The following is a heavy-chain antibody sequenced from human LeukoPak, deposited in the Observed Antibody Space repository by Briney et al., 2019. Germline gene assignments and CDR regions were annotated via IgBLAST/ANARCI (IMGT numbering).Heavy chain of an antibody. Sequence: GGSLRLSCAASGFTFSGSAMHWVRQASGKGLEWVGRIRSKANSYATAYAASVKGRSTISRDDSKNTAYLQMNSLKTEDTAVYYCTVESRDLIAAAGTGSYYYYYMDVWGKGTTVTISS. V-gene: IGHV3-73*01. CDR3: TVESRDLIAAAGTGSYYYYYMDV. CDR2: IRSKANSYAT. D-gene: IGHD6-13*01. J-gene: IGHJ6*03. CDR1: GFTFSGSA.